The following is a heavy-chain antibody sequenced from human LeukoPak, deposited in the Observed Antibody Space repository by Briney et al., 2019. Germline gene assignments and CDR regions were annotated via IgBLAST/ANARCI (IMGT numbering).Heavy chain of an antibody. V-gene: IGHV3-74*01. CDR1: RFSFSNYW. CDR2: VKSDGSNP. Sequence: GGSLRLSCAASRFSFSNYWMHWVRHAPGKGLVWVSRVKSDGSNPSYADSVKGRLTISRDNAENMLYLQMNTLGAEDTAVYYCARDIVSGSGSLDYWGQGTLVTVSS. CDR3: ARDIVSGSGSLDY. J-gene: IGHJ4*02. D-gene: IGHD3-10*01.